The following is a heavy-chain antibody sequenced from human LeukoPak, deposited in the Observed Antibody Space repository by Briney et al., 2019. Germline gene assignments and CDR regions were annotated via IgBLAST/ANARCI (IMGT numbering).Heavy chain of an antibody. D-gene: IGHD3-9*01. CDR2: IYSGGST. Sequence: GGSLRLSCAVSGFTVSSNYMSWVRQAPGKGRGWGSAIYSGGSTYYADCVKGRFTISRDHSKNTLYLQMNSLRAEATAVYYCARASYDILTGICWGQGTLVTVSS. V-gene: IGHV3-53*01. CDR3: ARASYDILTGIC. J-gene: IGHJ4*02. CDR1: GFTVSSNY.